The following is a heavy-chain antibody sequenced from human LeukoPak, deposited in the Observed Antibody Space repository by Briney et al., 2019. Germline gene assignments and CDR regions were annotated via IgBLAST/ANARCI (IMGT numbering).Heavy chain of an antibody. Sequence: GGSLRLSCAASGFTFSDYYMSWIRQAPGKGLEWVSYISSSGSTIYYADSVKGRLTISRDNAKNSLYLQMNSLRPEDTAVYYCAKGGASVTRYVDYWGQGTLVTVSS. CDR3: AKGGASVTRYVDY. CDR1: GFTFSDYY. D-gene: IGHD4-17*01. CDR2: ISSSGSTI. J-gene: IGHJ4*02. V-gene: IGHV3-11*04.